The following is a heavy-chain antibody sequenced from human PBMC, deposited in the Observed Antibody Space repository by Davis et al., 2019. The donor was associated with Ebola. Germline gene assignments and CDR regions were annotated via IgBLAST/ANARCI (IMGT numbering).Heavy chain of an antibody. Sequence: GGSLRLSCAASGFTVSSNYMSWVRQAPGKGLEWVSVIYSGGSTYYADSVKGRFTISRDNSKNTLYLQMNSLRAEDTAVYYCARLHYYDSSGVVWGQGTLVTVSS. CDR1: GFTVSSNY. CDR3: ARLHYYDSSGVV. CDR2: IYSGGST. J-gene: IGHJ4*02. V-gene: IGHV3-53*01. D-gene: IGHD3-22*01.